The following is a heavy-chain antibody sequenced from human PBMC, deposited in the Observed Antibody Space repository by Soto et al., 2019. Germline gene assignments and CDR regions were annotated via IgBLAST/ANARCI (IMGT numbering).Heavy chain of an antibody. V-gene: IGHV4-39*01. J-gene: IGHJ5*02. CDR3: AGQTFTIAAASYGRSNWFDP. CDR2: IYFTGNT. CDR1: GGSITSSSHF. Sequence: SETLSLTCSASGGSITSSSHFWGWVRQPPGKGLEWIGTIYFTGNTYYTPSLKSRLTMSIDTSKKEFSLRLNSVTAADTAVYYCAGQTFTIAAASYGRSNWFDPWGPGTLVTVSS. D-gene: IGHD6-25*01.